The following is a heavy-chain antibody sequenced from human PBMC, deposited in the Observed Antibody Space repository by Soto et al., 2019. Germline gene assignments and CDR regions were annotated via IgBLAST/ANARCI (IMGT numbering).Heavy chain of an antibody. Sequence: QVQLVQSGAEVKKPGSSMRVSCKASGGTFKNYAFSWVRQAPGQGLEWMGGFIPIFGTGNYAEQFQGRVSITAAESTKTVYMALRSLRSDDTAVYYCARISEFTYGYGLGYYFDSWGQGTLITVSS. CDR3: ARISEFTYGYGLGYYFDS. V-gene: IGHV1-69*01. J-gene: IGHJ4*02. CDR2: FIPIFGTG. D-gene: IGHD5-18*01. CDR1: GGTFKNYA.